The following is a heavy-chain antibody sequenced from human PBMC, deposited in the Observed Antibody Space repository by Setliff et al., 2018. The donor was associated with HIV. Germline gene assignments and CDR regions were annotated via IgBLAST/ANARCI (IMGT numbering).Heavy chain of an antibody. V-gene: IGHV4-39*01. D-gene: IGHD6-19*01. CDR3: ARHDGGGWYVRVLATSFDY. CDR1: GGSIRSSSSY. Sequence: SETLSLTCTVSGGSIRSSSSYWGWVRQPPGKGLEWTGSIYYSGRTYYNPSLKSRVTISVDTSKNQFSLKLSSVTAADTAVYYCARHDGGGWYVRVLATSFDYWGQGTLVTVSS. CDR2: IYYSGRT. J-gene: IGHJ4*02.